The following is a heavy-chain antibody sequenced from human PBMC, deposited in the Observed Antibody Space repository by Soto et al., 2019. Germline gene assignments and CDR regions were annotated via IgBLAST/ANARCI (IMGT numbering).Heavy chain of an antibody. CDR3: ARLNFGVVTWGRVNWEYNWFDP. D-gene: IGHD3-3*01. CDR1: GFTVSSNY. J-gene: IGHJ5*02. Sequence: GGSLRLSCAASGFTVSSNYMSWVRQAPGKGLEWVSVIYSGGSTYYADSVKGGFTISSDNPKNTLYLQMNSLRAEDTAVYYCARLNFGVVTWGRVNWEYNWFDPWGQGTLVTVSS. V-gene: IGHV3-66*04. CDR2: IYSGGST.